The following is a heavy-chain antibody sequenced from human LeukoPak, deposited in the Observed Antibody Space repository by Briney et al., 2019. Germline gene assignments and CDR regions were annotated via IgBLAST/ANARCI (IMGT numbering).Heavy chain of an antibody. CDR3: ARVPPLLYSSGWYYGMDV. CDR2: ISYDGSNK. D-gene: IGHD6-19*01. Sequence: GGSLRLSCAASGFTFSSYAMHWVRQAPGKGLEWVAVISYDGSNKYYADSVKGRFTISRDNSKNTLYLQMNSLRAEDTAVYYCARVPPLLYSSGWYYGMDVWGQGTTVTVSS. CDR1: GFTFSSYA. J-gene: IGHJ6*02. V-gene: IGHV3-30-3*01.